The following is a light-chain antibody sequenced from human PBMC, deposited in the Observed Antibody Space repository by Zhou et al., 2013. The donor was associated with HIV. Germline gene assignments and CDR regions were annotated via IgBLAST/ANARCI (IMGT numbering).Light chain of an antibody. CDR1: QSISNW. V-gene: IGKV1-5*03. Sequence: DIQMTQSPSTLSASVGDRVSITCRASQSISNWLAWYQQKPGKAPKLLIYKASTLESGVPSRFSGSGSGTEFTLTISSLQPDDFATYYCQQCNXYPWTFGQGTKVEI. J-gene: IGKJ1*01. CDR2: KAS. CDR3: QQCNXYPWT.